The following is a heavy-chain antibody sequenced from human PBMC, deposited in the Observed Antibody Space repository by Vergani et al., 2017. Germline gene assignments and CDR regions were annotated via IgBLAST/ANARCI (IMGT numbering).Heavy chain of an antibody. CDR1: GGSISSGSYY. CDR2: IYTSGST. Sequence: QVQLQESGPGLVKPSQTLSLTCTVSGGSISSGSYYWSWIRQPAGKGLEWIGRIYTSGSTNYNPSLKSRVTISVDTSKNQFSLKLSSVTAADTAVYYCARGDSHNIMITFGGVISQGPFDIWGQGTMVTVSS. CDR3: ARGDSHNIMITFGGVISQGPFDI. V-gene: IGHV4-61*02. D-gene: IGHD3-16*02. J-gene: IGHJ3*02.